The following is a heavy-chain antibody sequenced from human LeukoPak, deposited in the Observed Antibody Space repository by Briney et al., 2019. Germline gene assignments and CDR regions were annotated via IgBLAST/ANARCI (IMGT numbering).Heavy chain of an antibody. CDR3: VKEVTGYGYFDY. CDR1: GFTFSNFA. Sequence: GGSLRLSCVASGFTFSNFAMSWVRQAPGKGLEWIAALNGGRTFFQDSVRGRFTISRDNSKNTLYLQLNSLRGDDTAVYYCVKEVTGYGYFDYWGRGTLVTVSS. V-gene: IGHV3-23*01. J-gene: IGHJ4*02. CDR2: LNGGRT. D-gene: IGHD2-2*03.